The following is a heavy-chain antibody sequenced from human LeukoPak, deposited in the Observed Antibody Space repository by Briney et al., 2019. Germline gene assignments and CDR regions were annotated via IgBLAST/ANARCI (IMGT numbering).Heavy chain of an antibody. J-gene: IGHJ4*02. V-gene: IGHV1-69*04. CDR2: IIPILGIA. Sequence: GASVKVSCKASGGTLSSYAISWVRQAPGQGLEWMGRIIPILGIANYAQKFQGRVTITADKSTSTAYMELSSLRSEDTAVYYCARDLNYDFWSGYAFDYWGQGTLVTVSS. CDR1: GGTLSSYA. CDR3: ARDLNYDFWSGYAFDY. D-gene: IGHD3-3*01.